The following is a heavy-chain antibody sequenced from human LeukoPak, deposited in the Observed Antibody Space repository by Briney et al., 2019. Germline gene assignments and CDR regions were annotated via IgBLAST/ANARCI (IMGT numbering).Heavy chain of an antibody. CDR1: GFTFSSYA. J-gene: IGHJ6*03. Sequence: PGGSLRLSCAASGFTFSSYAMSWVRQAPGKGLEWVSVISSGSGGTTFYADSVKGRFTISRDNAKNSLYLQMNSLRAEDTALYYCARARGYSGYDSGEYYYYYYYMDVWGKGTTVTVSS. V-gene: IGHV3-23*01. D-gene: IGHD5-12*01. CDR2: ISSGSGGTT. CDR3: ARARGYSGYDSGEYYYYYYYMDV.